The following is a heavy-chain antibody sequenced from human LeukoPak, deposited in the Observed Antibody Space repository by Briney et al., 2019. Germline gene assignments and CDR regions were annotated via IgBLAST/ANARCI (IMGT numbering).Heavy chain of an antibody. D-gene: IGHD4-17*01. CDR2: IYSGGST. J-gene: IGHJ4*02. CDR1: GFTVSSNY. V-gene: IGHV3-53*01. CDR3: ARSGGTTDVPFDY. Sequence: GGSLRLSCAASGFTVSSNYMSWVCQAPGKGLEWVSVIYSGGSTYYADSVKGRFTISRDNSKNTLYLQMNSLRAEDTAVYYCARSGGTTDVPFDYWGQGTLVTVSS.